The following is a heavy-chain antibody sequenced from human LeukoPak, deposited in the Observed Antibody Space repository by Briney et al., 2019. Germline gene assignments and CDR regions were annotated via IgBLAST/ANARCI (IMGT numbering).Heavy chain of an antibody. CDR2: ITSSRST. Sequence: GGSLRLSCAASGFAFSRYGMNWVRQAPGKGLEWVSSITSSRSTYYADSVKGRFTISRDNAKNSLYLEMNSLRVEDTAVYYCARVSTGVYCSGGSCYSDAEYFQHWGQGTLVTVSS. J-gene: IGHJ1*01. CDR1: GFAFSRYG. CDR3: ARVSTGVYCSGGSCYSDAEYFQH. D-gene: IGHD2-15*01. V-gene: IGHV3-21*01.